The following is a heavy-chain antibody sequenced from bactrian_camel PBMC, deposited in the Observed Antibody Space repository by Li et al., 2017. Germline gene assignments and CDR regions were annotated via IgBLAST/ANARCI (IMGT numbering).Heavy chain of an antibody. CDR2: ISKDGRLT. Sequence: DVQLVESGGGLVQPGGSLRLSCATSGFTFSDNTMSWVRQAPGKAFEWVSHISKDGRLTAYADSVKGRFTISRDNAKNTLYLQMNSLKPEDTAMYYCAAGFSLGLTCGVAVTAASGDFVYWGQGTQVTVS. J-gene: IGHJ6*01. V-gene: IGHV3S40*01. CDR3: AAGFSLGLTCGVAVTAASGDFVY. CDR1: GFTFSDNT. D-gene: IGHD3*01.